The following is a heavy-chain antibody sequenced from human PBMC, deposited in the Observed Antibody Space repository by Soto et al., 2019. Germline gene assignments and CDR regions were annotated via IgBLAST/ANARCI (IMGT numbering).Heavy chain of an antibody. CDR3: ARGDTSRYGRFDP. D-gene: IGHD2-21*02. Sequence: EVHLVESGGGLVQPGGSLRLSCAASEITFSGYWMHWVRQVPGKGLVWVSRISVDGRTTNYADSVKGRFTVSRDDAKNTVYLQMNSLRVEDTAVYYCARGDTSRYGRFDPWGQGTLVTVSS. CDR2: ISVDGRTT. CDR1: EITFSGYW. J-gene: IGHJ5*02. V-gene: IGHV3-74*01.